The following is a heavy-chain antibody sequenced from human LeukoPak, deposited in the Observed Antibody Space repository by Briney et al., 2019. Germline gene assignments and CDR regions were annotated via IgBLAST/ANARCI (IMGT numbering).Heavy chain of an antibody. V-gene: IGHV1-24*01. CDR1: GYTLTELS. CDR3: ATAPLVGDYEGNY. D-gene: IGHD4-17*01. Sequence: GASVKVSCKVSGYTLTELSMHWVRQAPGKGLEWMGGFDPEDAETIYAQKFQGRVTMTEDTSTDTAYMELSSLRSEDTAVYYCATAPLVGDYEGNYWGQGTLVTVSS. J-gene: IGHJ4*02. CDR2: FDPEDAET.